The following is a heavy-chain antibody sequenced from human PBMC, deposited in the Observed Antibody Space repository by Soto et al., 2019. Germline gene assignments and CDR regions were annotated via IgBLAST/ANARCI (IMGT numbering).Heavy chain of an antibody. D-gene: IGHD3-10*01. V-gene: IGHV1-46*03. Sequence: ASVKVACKASGYTFTSYYMHWVRQAPGQGLEWMGIINPSGGSTSYAQKFQGRVTMTRDTSTSTVYMELSSLRSEDTAVYYCARDGDYYGSGSYRPPLNWFDPWGQGTLVTAPQ. J-gene: IGHJ5*02. CDR3: ARDGDYYGSGSYRPPLNWFDP. CDR1: GYTFTSYY. CDR2: INPSGGST.